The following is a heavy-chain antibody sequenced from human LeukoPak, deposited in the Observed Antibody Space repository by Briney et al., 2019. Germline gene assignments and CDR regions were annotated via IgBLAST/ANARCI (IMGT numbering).Heavy chain of an antibody. CDR3: ARVLKGRAPFDY. J-gene: IGHJ4*02. CDR2: IYYSGST. Sequence: PSETLSLTCTVSGGSISSSSYYWGWIRQPPGKGLEWIGSIYYSGSTYYNPSLKSRVTISVDTSKNQFSLKLSSVTAADTAVYYCARVLKGRAPFDYWGQGTLVTVSS. CDR1: GGSISSSSYY. V-gene: IGHV4-39*01.